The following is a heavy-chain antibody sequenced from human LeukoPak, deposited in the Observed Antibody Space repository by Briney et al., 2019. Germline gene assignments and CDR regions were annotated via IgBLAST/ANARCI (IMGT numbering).Heavy chain of an antibody. CDR3: ARGATTFGVLVGSSFFDY. CDR1: GDSISSSNW. D-gene: IGHD3-3*01. CDR2: IYHSGST. V-gene: IGHV4-4*02. Sequence: SGTLSLTCAVSGDSISSSNWWNWVRQPPGKGLEWIGEIYHSGSTNYNPSLKSRVTISLDNFENQFSLKLNSVTAADTAVYFCARGATTFGVLVGSSFFDYWGQGTLVSVSS. J-gene: IGHJ4*02.